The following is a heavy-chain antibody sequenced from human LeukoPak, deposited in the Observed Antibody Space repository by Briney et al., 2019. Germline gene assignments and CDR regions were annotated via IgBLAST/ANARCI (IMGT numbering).Heavy chain of an antibody. D-gene: IGHD6-19*01. CDR2: IIPIFGTA. J-gene: IGHJ4*02. CDR3: ARGGPQGGWSLDY. V-gene: IGHV1-69*06. CDR1: GGTFSSYA. Sequence: SVKVSCKASGGTFSSYAISWVRQAPGQGLEWMGGIIPIFGTANYAQKFQGRVTITADKSTSTAYMELSSLRSEDTAVYYCARGGPQGGWSLDYWGQGTLVTVSS.